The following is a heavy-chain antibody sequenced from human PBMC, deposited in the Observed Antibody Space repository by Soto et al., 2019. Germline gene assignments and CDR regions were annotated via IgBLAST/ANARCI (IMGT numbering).Heavy chain of an antibody. Sequence: DVQLLESGGGLVQPGGSLRLSCAASGFTFNTYAMGWVRQAPGKGLEWVSGISSAGGATYYADSVRGRFTVSRDNSKNTLYLQMNSMRAEDTAVYYCAKDWGRMSSYDYWGQGTLVTVSS. CDR1: GFTFNTYA. V-gene: IGHV3-23*01. J-gene: IGHJ4*02. CDR2: ISSAGGAT. D-gene: IGHD1-26*01. CDR3: AKDWGRMSSYDY.